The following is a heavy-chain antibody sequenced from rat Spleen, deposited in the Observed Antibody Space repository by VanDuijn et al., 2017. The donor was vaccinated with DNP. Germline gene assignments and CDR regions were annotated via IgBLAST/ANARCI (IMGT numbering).Heavy chain of an antibody. V-gene: IGHV5-22*01. D-gene: IGHD1-4*01. Sequence: EVQLVESGGGLVQPGRSMKVSCAASGFTFSNYDMAWVRQAPKKGLEWVAYISYDGGRNYNGDSVKGRFTISRDNAKSTLYLQMNSLRSEDMATYYCARHVLPLRVWDYWGQGVMVTVSS. CDR3: ARHVLPLRVWDY. J-gene: IGHJ2*01. CDR2: ISYDGGRN. CDR1: GFTFSNYD.